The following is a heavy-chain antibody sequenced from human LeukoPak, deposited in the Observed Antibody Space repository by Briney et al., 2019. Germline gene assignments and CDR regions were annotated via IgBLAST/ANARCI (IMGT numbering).Heavy chain of an antibody. CDR2: VIPIFGTA. D-gene: IGHD5-18*01. Sequence: SVKVSCKASGGTFSSYAISWVRQAPGQGLEWMGGVIPIFGTANYAQKFQGRVTITTDESTSTAYMELSSLRSEDTAVYYCARRGYSYGYRHYMDVWGKGTTVTVSS. CDR1: GGTFSSYA. V-gene: IGHV1-69*05. J-gene: IGHJ6*03. CDR3: ARRGYSYGYRHYMDV.